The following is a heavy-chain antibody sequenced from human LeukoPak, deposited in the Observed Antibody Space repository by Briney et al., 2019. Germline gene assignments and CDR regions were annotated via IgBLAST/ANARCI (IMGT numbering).Heavy chain of an antibody. D-gene: IGHD3-22*01. CDR2: IYYSGST. Sequence: SSETLSLTCTVSGGSISSSSYYWGWIRQPPGKGLEWIGSIYYSGSTYYNPSLKSRVTISVDTSKNQFSLKLSSVTAADTAVYYCARSRDYYDSSGYYEKYYFDYWGQGTLVTVSS. CDR3: ARSRDYYDSSGYYEKYYFDY. CDR1: GGSISSSSYY. V-gene: IGHV4-39*07. J-gene: IGHJ4*02.